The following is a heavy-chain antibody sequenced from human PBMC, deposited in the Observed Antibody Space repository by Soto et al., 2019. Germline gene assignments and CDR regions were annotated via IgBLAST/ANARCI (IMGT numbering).Heavy chain of an antibody. D-gene: IGHD1-1*01. CDR3: TKGDIPRRYNIPKVDFDY. CDR1: GFIFSNYA. J-gene: IGHJ4*02. V-gene: IGHV3-23*01. Sequence: GGSLRLSCAASGFIFSNYAMSWVRQAPGRGLEWVSAISGSGATTYYPDSVKGRFTISRDNSKNTLYLQMNNLRADDTAVYYCTKGDIPRRYNIPKVDFDYWGQGSLVTVSS. CDR2: ISGSGATT.